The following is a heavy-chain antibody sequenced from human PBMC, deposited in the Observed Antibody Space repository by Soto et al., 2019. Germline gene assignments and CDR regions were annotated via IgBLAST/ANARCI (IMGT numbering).Heavy chain of an antibody. J-gene: IGHJ4*02. CDR2: ISAHNGNT. CDR1: GYTFTSYG. Sequence: QVHLVQSGAEVKKAGASVKVSCKASGYTFTSYGITWVRQAPGQGLEWMGWISAHNGNTDYAQKLQGRVIVTRDTSTSTAYMELRSLISDDTAVYYCARGTYGDHWGQGALVTVSS. CDR3: ARGTYGDH. D-gene: IGHD4-17*01. V-gene: IGHV1-18*01.